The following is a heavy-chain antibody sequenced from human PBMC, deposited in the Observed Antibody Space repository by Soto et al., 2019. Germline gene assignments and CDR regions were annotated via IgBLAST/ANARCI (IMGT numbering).Heavy chain of an antibody. CDR3: ARGWGTIFDY. CDR1: GGSFSGYY. J-gene: IGHJ4*02. CDR2: INHSGST. D-gene: IGHD7-27*01. Sequence: QVQLQQWGAGLLKPSETLSLTCAVYGGSFSGYYWNWIRQPPGKGLEWIGEINHSGSTNYNPSLXSGVXLXLDTSKNQFSLKLSSVTAADTAVYYCARGWGTIFDYWGQGTLVTVSS. V-gene: IGHV4-34*01.